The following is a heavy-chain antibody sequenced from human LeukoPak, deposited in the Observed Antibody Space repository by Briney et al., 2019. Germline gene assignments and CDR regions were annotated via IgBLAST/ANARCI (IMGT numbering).Heavy chain of an antibody. CDR3: ARDNGNWGYYFDY. CDR1: GGTLNSYA. J-gene: IGHJ4*02. CDR2: IIPIFGTT. D-gene: IGHD7-27*01. Sequence: SVKVSCKTSGGTLNSYAISWVRQAPGQGLEWMGGIIPIFGTTNYAQKFQGRVTITTDESTSTVYMELNSLRYDDTAVYYCARDNGNWGYYFDYWGQGTLVTVSS. V-gene: IGHV1-69*05.